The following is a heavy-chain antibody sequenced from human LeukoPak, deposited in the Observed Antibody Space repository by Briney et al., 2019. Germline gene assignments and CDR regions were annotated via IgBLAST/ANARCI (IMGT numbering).Heavy chain of an antibody. CDR2: IYYSGTT. Sequence: PETLSLTCSVSDYSISSGYYWGWIRQPPGKGLEWIGSIYYSGTTHYNPSLKSRVTISVDTSKDQISLRLSSVTAADTAVYYCGRSPGGELLWVVPWGQGTLVTVSS. CDR1: DYSISSGYY. V-gene: IGHV4-38-2*02. D-gene: IGHD1-26*01. CDR3: GRSPGGELLWVVP. J-gene: IGHJ5*02.